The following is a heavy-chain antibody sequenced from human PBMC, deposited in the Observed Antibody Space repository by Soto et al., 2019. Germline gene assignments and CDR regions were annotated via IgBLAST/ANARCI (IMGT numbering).Heavy chain of an antibody. V-gene: IGHV1-3*01. J-gene: IGHJ6*02. Sequence: ASAKVSCKASGYTLTSYAMHWVRQAPGQRLEWMGWINAGNGNTKYSQKFQGRVTITRDTSASTAYMELSSLRSEDTAVYYCARSLTLIVVVVAAPSGSDGMDVWGQGTTVTVSS. CDR3: ARSLTLIVVVVAAPSGSDGMDV. CDR1: GYTLTSYA. CDR2: INAGNGNT. D-gene: IGHD2-15*01.